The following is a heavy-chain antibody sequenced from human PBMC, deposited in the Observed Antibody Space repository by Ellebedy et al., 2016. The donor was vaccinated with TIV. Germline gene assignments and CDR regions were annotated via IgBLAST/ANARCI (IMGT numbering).Heavy chain of an antibody. J-gene: IGHJ4*02. V-gene: IGHV3-7*03. Sequence: GESLKISCAASGFTFSSYWTSWVRQAPGKGLEWVANIKQDGSEKYYVDSVKGRFTISRDNAKNSLYLQMNSLRAEDTAVYYCARDGHCSGGSCYSGVDYWGQGTLVTVSS. D-gene: IGHD2-15*01. CDR1: GFTFSSYW. CDR3: ARDGHCSGGSCYSGVDY. CDR2: IKQDGSEK.